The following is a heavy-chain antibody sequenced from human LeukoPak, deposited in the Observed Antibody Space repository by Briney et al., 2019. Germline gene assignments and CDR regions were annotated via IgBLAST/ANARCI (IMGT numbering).Heavy chain of an antibody. CDR2: IYPGDSDT. D-gene: IGHD4-23*01. Sequence: GESLKISCKGSGYRFTSYWIGWARQMPGKGLEWMAFIYPGDSDTTYSPSFQGQVTISADKSISTAYLQWSSLKASDTAMYYCATTSWAVGHDYWGQGTLVTVSS. CDR3: ATTSWAVGHDY. CDR1: GYRFTSYW. V-gene: IGHV5-51*01. J-gene: IGHJ4*02.